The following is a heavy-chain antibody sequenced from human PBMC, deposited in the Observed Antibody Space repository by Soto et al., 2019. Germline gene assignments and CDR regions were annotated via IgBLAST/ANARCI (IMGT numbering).Heavy chain of an antibody. CDR3: AATWDGYSYGDGVYYFDY. CDR2: ISYDGSNK. D-gene: IGHD5-18*01. V-gene: IGHV3-30*03. Sequence: QVQLVESGGGVVQPGRSLRLSCAASGFTFSSYGMHWVRQAPGKGLEWVAVISYDGSNKYYADSVKGRFTISRDNSKNPVYLQMKSLRAEDTAVYYCAATWDGYSYGDGVYYFDYWGQGTLVTVSS. J-gene: IGHJ4*02. CDR1: GFTFSSYG.